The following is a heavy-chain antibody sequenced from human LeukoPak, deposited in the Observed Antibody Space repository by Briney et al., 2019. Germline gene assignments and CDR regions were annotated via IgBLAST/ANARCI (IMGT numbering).Heavy chain of an antibody. CDR3: ARDQSGYRGTYYYYYMDV. Sequence: SGTLSLTCAVSGGSISSSNWWSWVRQPPGKGLEWIGEIYHSGSTNYNPSLKSRVTISVDKSKNQFSLKLSSVTAADTAVYYCARDQSGYRGTYYYYYMDVWGKGTTVTVSS. V-gene: IGHV4-4*02. J-gene: IGHJ6*03. CDR1: GGSISSSNW. D-gene: IGHD5-12*01. CDR2: IYHSGST.